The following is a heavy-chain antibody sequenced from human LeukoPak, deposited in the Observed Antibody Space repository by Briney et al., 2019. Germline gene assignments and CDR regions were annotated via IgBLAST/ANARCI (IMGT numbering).Heavy chain of an antibody. D-gene: IGHD3-10*01. J-gene: IGHJ5*02. Sequence: MTSETLSLTCTVSGGSTSSSSYYWGWIRQPPGKGLEWIGSISYSGSTYYNPSLKSRVTISVDTSKNQFSLKLSSVTAADTTVYYCARHFVYYYGSGTYYPCWFDPWGQGTLVTVSS. CDR1: GGSTSSSSYY. V-gene: IGHV4-39*01. CDR3: ARHFVYYYGSGTYYPCWFDP. CDR2: ISYSGST.